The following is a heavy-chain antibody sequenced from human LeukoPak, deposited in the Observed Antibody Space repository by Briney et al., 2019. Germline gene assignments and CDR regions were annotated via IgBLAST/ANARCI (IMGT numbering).Heavy chain of an antibody. CDR1: GFTFSSYW. CDR3: ARPDGGGYSSGFY. V-gene: IGHV3-74*01. D-gene: IGHD2-15*01. CDR2: INSDGSST. J-gene: IGHJ1*01. Sequence: GGSLRLSCAASGFTFSSYWMHWVRQVPGKGLVWVSRINSDGSSTSYADSVKGRFTISRDNAKNTLYLQMNSLGAEDTAVYYCARPDGGGYSSGFYWGQGTLVTVSS.